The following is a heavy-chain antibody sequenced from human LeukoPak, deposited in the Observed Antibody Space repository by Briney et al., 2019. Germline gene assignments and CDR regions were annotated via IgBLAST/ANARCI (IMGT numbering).Heavy chain of an antibody. Sequence: GASVKVSCKASGYTFTSYGISWVRQAPGQGLEWMGWISAYNGNTNYAQKLQGRVTMTTDTSTSTAYMELRSLRSDDTAVYYCARKTLPGYDSTGGWDYWGQGTLVTVSS. V-gene: IGHV1-18*01. D-gene: IGHD5-12*01. CDR1: GYTFTSYG. J-gene: IGHJ4*02. CDR3: ARKTLPGYDSTGGWDY. CDR2: ISAYNGNT.